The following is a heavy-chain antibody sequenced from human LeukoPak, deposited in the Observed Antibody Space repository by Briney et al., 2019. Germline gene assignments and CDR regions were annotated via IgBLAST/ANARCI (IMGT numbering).Heavy chain of an antibody. Sequence: GGSLRLSCAASGFTFSSYAMSWVRQAPGKGLEWVSGISGSGGSTYYSDSVKGRFTISRDNSKNTLFLQMNSLRAEDTAVYYCANANDIWTAFDCWGQGTLVTVSS. CDR1: GFTFSSYA. CDR2: ISGSGGST. D-gene: IGHD3-9*01. CDR3: ANANDIWTAFDC. V-gene: IGHV3-23*01. J-gene: IGHJ4*02.